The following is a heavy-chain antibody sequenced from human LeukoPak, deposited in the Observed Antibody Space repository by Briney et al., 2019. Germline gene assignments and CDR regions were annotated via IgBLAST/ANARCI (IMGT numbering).Heavy chain of an antibody. CDR1: GFTFSSYA. Sequence: GGSLRLSCAASGFTFSSYAMSWVRQAPGKGLEWVSAISGGGGSTYYADSVKGRFTISRDNSKNTLYLQMNSLRAEDSAVYYCAKSSSLGFGLYYYGMDVWGQGTTVTVSS. J-gene: IGHJ6*02. V-gene: IGHV3-23*01. CDR2: ISGGGGST. CDR3: AKSSSLGFGLYYYGMDV. D-gene: IGHD3/OR15-3a*01.